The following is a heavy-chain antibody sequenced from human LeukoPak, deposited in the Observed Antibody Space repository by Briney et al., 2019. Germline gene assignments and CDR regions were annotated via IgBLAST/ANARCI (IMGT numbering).Heavy chain of an antibody. CDR1: GFTFSSYG. D-gene: IGHD3-22*01. CDR3: ARGASDYYDSSGYYRNWFDP. Sequence: GGSLRLSCAASGFTFSSYGMHWVRQAPGKGLEWVAVIWYDGSNKYYADSVKGRFTISRDNSKNTLYLQMNSLRAEDTAVYYCARGASDYYDSSGYYRNWFDPWGQGTLVTVSS. V-gene: IGHV3-33*01. CDR2: IWYDGSNK. J-gene: IGHJ5*02.